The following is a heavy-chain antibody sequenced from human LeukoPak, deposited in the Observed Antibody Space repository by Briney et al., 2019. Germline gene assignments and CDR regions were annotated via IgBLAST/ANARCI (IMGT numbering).Heavy chain of an antibody. CDR3: ARSGTGLLRYYFDY. J-gene: IGHJ4*02. CDR1: GGSISSYS. CDR2: ISSSGST. D-gene: IGHD3-22*01. V-gene: IGHV4-4*07. Sequence: SETLSLTCSVSGGSISSYSWSWIRQPAGKGLEWIGRISSSGSTNYNPSLKSRVTISVDTSKNQFSLRLTSVTAADTAVYYCARSGTGLLRYYFDYWGQGTLITVSS.